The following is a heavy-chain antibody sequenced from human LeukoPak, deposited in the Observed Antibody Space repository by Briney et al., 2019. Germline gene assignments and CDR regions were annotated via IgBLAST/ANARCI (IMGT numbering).Heavy chain of an antibody. J-gene: IGHJ1*01. CDR3: ARTAGAL. CDR1: GFTFDDHG. D-gene: IGHD6-13*01. V-gene: IGHV3-20*04. CDR2: INCNGGSK. Sequence: GGSLRLSCVGSGFTFDDHGLRWVRHGPGKGLEWVAGINCNGGSKGYAASVKGRFTISRDNAQNSLFFEMTNLRVGDTALYYCARTAGALWGQGTLVTVSS.